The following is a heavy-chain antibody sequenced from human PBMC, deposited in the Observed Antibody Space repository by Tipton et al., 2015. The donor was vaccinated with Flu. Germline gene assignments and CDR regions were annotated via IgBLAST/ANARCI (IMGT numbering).Heavy chain of an antibody. D-gene: IGHD5-12*01. Sequence: TLSLTCTVSGDSISSYYWSWIRQPPGKGLEWIGRISTSGSTNYNPSLKSRLTMSRDTSKNQFSLRLTSATAADTGVYYCARDLRGYSGYTGGDAFEIWGQGTMVSVSS. CDR1: GDSISSYY. CDR3: ARDLRGYSGYTGGDAFEI. J-gene: IGHJ3*02. CDR2: ISTSGST. V-gene: IGHV4-4*07.